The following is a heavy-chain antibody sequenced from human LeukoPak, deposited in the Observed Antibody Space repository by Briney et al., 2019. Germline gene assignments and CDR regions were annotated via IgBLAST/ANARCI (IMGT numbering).Heavy chain of an antibody. CDR3: AREGRVSGYDFDC. CDR2: INSDGSSI. V-gene: IGHV3-74*03. D-gene: IGHD5-12*01. Sequence: GGSLRLFCAASGFTFSSYWMHWVRQAPGKGLVWVSRINSDGSSITYADSVKGRFIISRDNAKNTLFLQMNSLRVEDTAVYYCAREGRVSGYDFDCWGQGTLVTVSS. J-gene: IGHJ4*02. CDR1: GFTFSSYW.